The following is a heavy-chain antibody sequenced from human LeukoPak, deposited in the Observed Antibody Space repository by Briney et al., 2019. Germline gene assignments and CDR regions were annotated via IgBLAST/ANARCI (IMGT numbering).Heavy chain of an antibody. V-gene: IGHV3-30*18. D-gene: IGHD6-19*01. CDR3: AKDFLQWLGPGYYYYYGMDV. Sequence: PGRSLRLSCAASGFTFSSYGMHWVRQAPGKGLEWVAVISYDGSSKYYADSVKGRFTISRDNSKNTLYLQMNSLRAEDTAVYYCAKDFLQWLGPGYYYYYGMDVWGQGTTVTVSS. J-gene: IGHJ6*02. CDR2: ISYDGSSK. CDR1: GFTFSSYG.